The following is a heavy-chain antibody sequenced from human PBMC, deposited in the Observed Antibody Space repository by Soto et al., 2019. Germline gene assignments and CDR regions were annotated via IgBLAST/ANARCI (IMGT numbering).Heavy chain of an antibody. J-gene: IGHJ6*02. CDR2: IIPIFGTA. V-gene: IGHV1-69*06. Sequence: QVQLVQSGAEVKKPGSSVKVSCKASGGTFSSYAISWVRQAPGQGLEWMGGIIPIFGTANYAQKFQGRVTITANKSTRTAYMELSSLRSEDTAVYYCASGDCSSTSCYRGGGYYYYGMDVWGQGTTVTVSS. D-gene: IGHD2-2*01. CDR3: ASGDCSSTSCYRGGGYYYYGMDV. CDR1: GGTFSSYA.